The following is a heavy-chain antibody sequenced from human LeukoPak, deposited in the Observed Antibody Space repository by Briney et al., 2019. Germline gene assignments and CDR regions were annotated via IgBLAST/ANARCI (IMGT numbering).Heavy chain of an antibody. CDR3: AKDFSPRIAVAGHPFSN. D-gene: IGHD6-19*01. V-gene: IGHV3-21*01. CDR1: GFTFSSYS. J-gene: IGHJ4*02. CDR2: ISSSSSYI. Sequence: GGSLRLSCAASGFTFSSYSMNWVRQAPGKGLEWVSSISSSSSYIYCADSVKGRFTISRDNAKNSLYLQMNSLRAEDTAVYYCAKDFSPRIAVAGHPFSNWGQGTLVTVSS.